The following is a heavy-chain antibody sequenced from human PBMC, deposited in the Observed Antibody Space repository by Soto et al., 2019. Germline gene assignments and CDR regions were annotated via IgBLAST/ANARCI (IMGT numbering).Heavy chain of an antibody. J-gene: IGHJ6*04. Sequence: GGSLRLSCAASGFTFDDYAMHWVRQAPGKGLEWVSGISWNSGSIGYADSVKGRFTISRDNAKNSLYLQMNSLRAEDTALYYCARNIAAADPCYGMDVWGKGTTVTVSS. V-gene: IGHV3-9*01. D-gene: IGHD6-13*01. CDR1: GFTFDDYA. CDR3: ARNIAAADPCYGMDV. CDR2: ISWNSGSI.